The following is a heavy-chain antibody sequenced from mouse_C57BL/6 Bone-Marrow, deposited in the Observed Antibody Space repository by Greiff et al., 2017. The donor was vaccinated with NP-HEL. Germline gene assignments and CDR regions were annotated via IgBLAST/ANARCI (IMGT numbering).Heavy chain of an antibody. CDR1: GYTFTSYW. J-gene: IGHJ2*01. CDR2: IYPSDSET. D-gene: IGHD4-1*01. V-gene: IGHV1-61*01. Sequence: VQLQQPGAELVRPGSSVKLSCKASGYTFTSYWMDWVKQRPGQGLEWIGNIYPSDSETHYNQKFKDKATLTVDKSSSTAYMQLSSLTSEDSAVYYCARGGGTGRGYWGQGTTLTVSS. CDR3: ARGGGTGRGY.